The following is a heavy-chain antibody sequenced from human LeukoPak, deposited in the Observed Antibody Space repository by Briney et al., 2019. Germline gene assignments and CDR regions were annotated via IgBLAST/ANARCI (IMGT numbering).Heavy chain of an antibody. V-gene: IGHV4-4*09. CDR1: GCSIRSSY. Sequence: KTAETLSLTCNFSGCSIRSSYWRCIRHPPRKPLGCIWFFYTRGSTNYNPPLKSRVTISVATSKNQFSLKLSSVTAADTAVYFCARQAAGGTGPLDYWGQGTLVTVSS. D-gene: IGHD3-16*01. CDR2: FYTRGST. J-gene: IGHJ4*02. CDR3: ARQAAGGTGPLDY.